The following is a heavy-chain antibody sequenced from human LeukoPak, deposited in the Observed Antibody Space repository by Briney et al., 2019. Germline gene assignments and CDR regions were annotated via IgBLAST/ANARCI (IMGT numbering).Heavy chain of an antibody. CDR3: ARLSMVRGDATLDY. J-gene: IGHJ4*02. CDR2: IYPGDSDT. CDR1: GYRFTSYW. V-gene: IGHV5-51*01. D-gene: IGHD3-10*01. Sequence: GESLKISCKGSGYRFTSYWIAWVRQMPGKGLEWMGIIYPGDSDTRYSPSFQGQVTISADKSISTAYLQWSSLKASDTAMYYCARLSMVRGDATLDYWGQGTLVTVSS.